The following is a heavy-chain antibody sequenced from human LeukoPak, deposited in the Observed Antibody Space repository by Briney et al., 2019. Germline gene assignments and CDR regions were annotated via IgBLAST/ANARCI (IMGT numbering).Heavy chain of an antibody. CDR1: GFDFNTYA. D-gene: IGHD3-10*01. CDR2: IWHDGSHK. V-gene: IGHV3-33*01. CDR3: ARDIFGSGSYPDF. Sequence: PGTSLRLSCAASGFDFNTYALHWVRPAPGKGLEWVTLIWHDGSHKFYIDSVRGRFTISRDNSKNTVYQQMNGLRAEDTVLYYCARDIFGSGSYPDFWGQGTLVTVSS. J-gene: IGHJ4*02.